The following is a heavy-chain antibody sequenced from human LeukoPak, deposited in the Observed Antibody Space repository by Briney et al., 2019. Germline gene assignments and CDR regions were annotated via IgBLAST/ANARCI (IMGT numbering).Heavy chain of an antibody. Sequence: SVKVSCKASGGTFSSYAISWVRQAPGQGLEWMGGIIPIFGTANYAQKFQGRVMITADESTSTAYMELSSLRSEDTAVYYCARGDYYDILTGLDPWGQGTLVTVSS. V-gene: IGHV1-69*01. J-gene: IGHJ5*02. CDR3: ARGDYYDILTGLDP. D-gene: IGHD3-9*01. CDR2: IIPIFGTA. CDR1: GGTFSSYA.